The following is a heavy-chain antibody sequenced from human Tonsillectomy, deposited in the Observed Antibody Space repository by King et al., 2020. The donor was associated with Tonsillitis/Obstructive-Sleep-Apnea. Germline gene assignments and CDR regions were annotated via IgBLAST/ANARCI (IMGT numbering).Heavy chain of an antibody. D-gene: IGHD3-22*01. V-gene: IGHV5-51*01. CDR2: IYPGDSDT. J-gene: IGHJ4*02. CDR1: GYSFTSLW. CDR3: ASYYDSSGYRLGAFDY. Sequence: VQLVESGAEVKKPGESLKISCKGSGYSFTSLWIGWVRQMPGKGLEWMGIIYPGDSDTRYSPSFQGQVTISADKSISTAYLQWSSLKASDTAMYYCASYYDSSGYRLGAFDYWGQGTLVTVSS.